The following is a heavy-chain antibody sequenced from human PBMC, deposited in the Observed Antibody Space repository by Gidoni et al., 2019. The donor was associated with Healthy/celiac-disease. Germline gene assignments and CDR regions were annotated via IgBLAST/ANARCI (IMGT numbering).Heavy chain of an antibody. CDR1: GGSFSGYY. Sequence: QVQLQQWGAGLLKPSETLSLTCAVYGGSFSGYYWSWIRQPPGKGLEWIGEINHSGSTNYNPSLKSRVTISVDTSKNQFSLKLSSVTAADTAVYYCARAMTPHYDFWSGYYGGRCWFDPWGQGTLVTVSS. CDR2: INHSGST. V-gene: IGHV4-34*01. D-gene: IGHD3-3*01. J-gene: IGHJ5*02. CDR3: ARAMTPHYDFWSGYYGGRCWFDP.